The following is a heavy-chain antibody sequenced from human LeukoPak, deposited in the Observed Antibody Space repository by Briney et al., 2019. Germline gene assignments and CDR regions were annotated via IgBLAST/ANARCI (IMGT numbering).Heavy chain of an antibody. J-gene: IGHJ4*02. Sequence: GASVKVSCKASGYTFTSYGISWVRQAPGQGLEWMGWISAYNGNTNYAQKLQGRVTMTTDTSTSTAYVELRSLRSDDTAVYYCARVTTTVDFDYWGQGTLVTVSS. CDR1: GYTFTSYG. V-gene: IGHV1-18*01. CDR2: ISAYNGNT. CDR3: ARVTTTVDFDY. D-gene: IGHD4-23*01.